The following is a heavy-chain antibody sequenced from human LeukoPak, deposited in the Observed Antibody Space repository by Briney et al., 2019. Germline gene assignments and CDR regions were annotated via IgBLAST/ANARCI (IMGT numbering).Heavy chain of an antibody. J-gene: IGHJ4*02. D-gene: IGHD6-19*01. CDR3: GRHGGSSGWSDFDY. CDR2: LYYTGST. V-gene: IGHV4-59*08. Sequence: SETLSLTCTVSGGSISSYYWSWLRQPPGKGLEWIGYLYYTGSTNYNPSLKSRVTISVDTSKNQFSLKLSSVTAADTAVYYCGRHGGSSGWSDFDYWGQGTLVTVSS. CDR1: GGSISSYY.